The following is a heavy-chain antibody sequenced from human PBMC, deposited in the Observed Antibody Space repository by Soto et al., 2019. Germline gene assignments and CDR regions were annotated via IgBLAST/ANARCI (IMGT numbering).Heavy chain of an antibody. Sequence: SETLSLTCAVYGGSFSGYYWSWIRQPPGKGLEWIGEINHSGSTNYNPSLKSRVTISVDTSKNQFSLKLSSVTAADTAVYYCARGAKVSDYDFWSGYYAYEYYFDYWGQGTLVTVSS. V-gene: IGHV4-34*01. D-gene: IGHD3-3*01. CDR3: ARGAKVSDYDFWSGYYAYEYYFDY. CDR2: INHSGST. J-gene: IGHJ4*02. CDR1: GGSFSGYY.